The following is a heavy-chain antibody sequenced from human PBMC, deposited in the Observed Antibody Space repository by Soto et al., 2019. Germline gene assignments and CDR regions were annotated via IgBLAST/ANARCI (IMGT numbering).Heavy chain of an antibody. V-gene: IGHV1-2*04. Sequence: ASVKVSCKASGYTFTGYYMHWVRQAPGQGLEWMGWINPNSGGTNYAQKFQGWVTMTRDTSISTAYMELSRLRSDDTAVHYCARVSSSWYPYYFDYWGQGTLVTVSS. J-gene: IGHJ4*02. CDR2: INPNSGGT. D-gene: IGHD6-13*01. CDR1: GYTFTGYY. CDR3: ARVSSSWYPYYFDY.